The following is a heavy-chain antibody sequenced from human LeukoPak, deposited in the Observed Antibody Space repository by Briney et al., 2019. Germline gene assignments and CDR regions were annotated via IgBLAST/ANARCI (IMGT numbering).Heavy chain of an antibody. D-gene: IGHD3-10*01. V-gene: IGHV3-23*01. Sequence: GGSLRLSCAASGFTFSSYAMSWVRQAPGKGLEWVSAISGSGGSTYYADSVKGRFTISRDNSKNTLYLQMNSLRAEDTAVYYYAKAPYYYGSGSYYTPDYWGQGTLVTVSS. CDR1: GFTFSSYA. CDR2: ISGSGGST. J-gene: IGHJ4*02. CDR3: AKAPYYYGSGSYYTPDY.